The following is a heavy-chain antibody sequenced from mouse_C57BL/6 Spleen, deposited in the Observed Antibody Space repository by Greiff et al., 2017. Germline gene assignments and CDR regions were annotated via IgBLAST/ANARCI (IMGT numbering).Heavy chain of an antibody. CDR2: ISSGSSTI. CDR3: AILLRRDYAMDY. CDR1: GFTFSDYG. J-gene: IGHJ4*01. D-gene: IGHD1-1*01. V-gene: IGHV5-17*01. Sequence: EVQRVESGGGLVKPGGSLKLSCAASGFTFSDYGMHWVRQAPEKGLEWVAYISSGSSTIYYADTVKGRFTIARDNAKNTLFLQMTSLRSEDTAMYYCAILLRRDYAMDYWGQGTSVTVSS.